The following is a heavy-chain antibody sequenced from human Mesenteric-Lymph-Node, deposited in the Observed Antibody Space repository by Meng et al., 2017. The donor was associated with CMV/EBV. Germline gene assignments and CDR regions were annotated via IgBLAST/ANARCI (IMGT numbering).Heavy chain of an antibody. J-gene: IGHJ4*02. CDR1: GGYISSSSSY. V-gene: IGHV4-39*01. CDR2: IYYSGSTY. D-gene: IGHD5-18*01. CDR3: VRHSALLVTNFDY. Sequence: QLELQESGPGLVKPSEARSLTCTVSGGYISSSSSYWGWIRQPPGKGLEWIGYIYYSGSTYYYNPSLKTRVTISVDTSKNQFSLKLSSVTAADTAVYYCVRHSALLVTNFDYWGQGTLVTVSS.